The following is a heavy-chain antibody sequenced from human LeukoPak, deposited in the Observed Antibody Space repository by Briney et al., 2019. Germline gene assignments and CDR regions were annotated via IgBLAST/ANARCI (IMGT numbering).Heavy chain of an antibody. CDR3: ASPRESSGWPRHFDY. J-gene: IGHJ4*02. Sequence: PGWSLRLSCAASGFTFSSYSMNWVRQAPGKGLEWVSLIYSGGSTYYADSVKGRFTISRDNSKNTIYLQMNSLRAEDTAVYYCASPRESSGWPRHFDYWGQGTLVTVSS. D-gene: IGHD6-19*01. CDR1: GFTFSSYS. V-gene: IGHV3-66*01. CDR2: IYSGGST.